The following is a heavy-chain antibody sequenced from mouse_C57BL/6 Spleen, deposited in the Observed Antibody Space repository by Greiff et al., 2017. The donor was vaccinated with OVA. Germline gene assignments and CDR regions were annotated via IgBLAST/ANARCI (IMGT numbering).Heavy chain of an antibody. CDR2: ISYSGST. V-gene: IGHV3-1*01. CDR1: GYSITSGYD. J-gene: IGHJ4*01. Sequence: EVQLQQSGPGMVKPSQSLSLTCTVTGYSITSGYDWHWIRHFPGNKLEWMGYISYSGSTNYNPSLKSRISITHDTSKNHFFLKLNSVTTEDTATYYCAREGYGSSYYAMDYWGQGTSVTVSS. D-gene: IGHD1-1*01. CDR3: AREGYGSSYYAMDY.